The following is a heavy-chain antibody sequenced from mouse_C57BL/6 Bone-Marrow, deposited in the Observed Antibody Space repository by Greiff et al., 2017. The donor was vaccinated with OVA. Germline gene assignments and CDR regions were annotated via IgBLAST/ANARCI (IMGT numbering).Heavy chain of an antibody. Sequence: EVKLMESGGGLVQPGDSLSLSCAASGFTFTNYYMSWVRQPPGKALEWLAFIRNKPNGSTTEYSASVKGRFTISRDNSQSILYLQMKALRAEDSATYYCARYKGRVAVDYFDYWGQGTALTVSS. CDR2: IRNKPNGSTT. CDR3: ARYKGRVAVDYFDY. J-gene: IGHJ2*01. CDR1: GFTFTNYY. V-gene: IGHV7-3*01. D-gene: IGHD1-1*01.